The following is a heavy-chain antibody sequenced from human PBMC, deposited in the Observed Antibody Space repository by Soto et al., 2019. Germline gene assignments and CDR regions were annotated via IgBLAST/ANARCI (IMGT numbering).Heavy chain of an antibody. D-gene: IGHD2-2*01. CDR2: IIPILGIA. J-gene: IGHJ4*02. CDR1: GVTFSSYT. V-gene: IGHV1-69*02. CDR3: ARSKNLVPAAPLEPYLDY. Sequence: GASVKVSCKASGVTFSSYTISWVRQAPGQGLEWMGRIIPILGIANYAQKFQGRVTITADKSTSTAYMELSSLRSEDTAVYYCARSKNLVPAAPLEPYLDYWGQGTLVNVSS.